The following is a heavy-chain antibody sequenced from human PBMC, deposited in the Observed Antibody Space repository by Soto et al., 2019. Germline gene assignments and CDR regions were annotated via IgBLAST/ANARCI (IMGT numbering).Heavy chain of an antibody. CDR3: ARGCYDTSGQTFIGWGPDC. D-gene: IGHD3-22*01. CDR1: GVSITSGSYY. J-gene: IGHJ4*02. V-gene: IGHV4-30-4*01. CDR2: RYYSGKT. Sequence: HVQLQESGPGPVTPSQTLSLSCTVSGVSITSGSYYWTWVRQSPGKGLEWIGYRYYSGKTYYNPSLNGRATISVDTSNHQFSLKLTSVTAADTAVYYCARGCYDTSGQTFIGWGPDCWGQGHLVTVSS.